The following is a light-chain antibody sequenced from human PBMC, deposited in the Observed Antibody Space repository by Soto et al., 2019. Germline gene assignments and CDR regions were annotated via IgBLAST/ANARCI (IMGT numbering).Light chain of an antibody. V-gene: IGKV1-39*01. Sequence: DIQMTQSPSSLSASLGDRVTVTCRAGQSISSYLNWYQQKPGKAPKVLIYASSSLQSGVPSRFSGRGSGTDFTLTISSLQPEDFATYYCQQSYSTPWTFGQGTKVEIK. CDR2: ASS. CDR3: QQSYSTPWT. CDR1: QSISSY. J-gene: IGKJ1*01.